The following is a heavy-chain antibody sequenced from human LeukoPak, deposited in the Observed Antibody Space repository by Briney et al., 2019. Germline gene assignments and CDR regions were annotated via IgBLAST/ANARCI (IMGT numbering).Heavy chain of an antibody. CDR3: ARDDVTTNGGVIADSRLFDI. Sequence: PGGSLRLSRAASGFTFSSYSMNWVRQAPGKGLEWVANIKQDGSEKYCVDSVKGRFTISRDNAKNSLYLQMNSLRGEDTALYYCARDDVTTNGGVIADSRLFDIWGQGTMVTVSS. CDR1: GFTFSSYS. CDR2: IKQDGSEK. D-gene: IGHD2-8*02. J-gene: IGHJ3*02. V-gene: IGHV3-7*01.